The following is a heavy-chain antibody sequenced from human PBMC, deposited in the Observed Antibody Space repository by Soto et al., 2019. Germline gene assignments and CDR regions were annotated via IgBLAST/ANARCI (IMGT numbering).Heavy chain of an antibody. CDR2: IYYNGNT. CDR3: ARATTVTSSFFYYGLDV. CDR1: GGSSSSDDYY. D-gene: IGHD4-17*01. J-gene: IGHJ6*02. V-gene: IGHV4-30-4*08. Sequence: PSETLSLTCTVSGGSSSSDDYYWTWIRQPPGKGLEWIGHIYYNGNTYYNPSLKSRLTMSLDTSQNQFSLHLTSVIAADSASYFCARATTVTSSFFYYGLDVWGQGTTVTVSS.